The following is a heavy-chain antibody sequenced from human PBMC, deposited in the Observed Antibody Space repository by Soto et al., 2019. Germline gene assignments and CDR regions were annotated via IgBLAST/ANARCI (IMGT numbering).Heavy chain of an antibody. J-gene: IGHJ3*02. CDR1: GYTCTSYY. Sequence: ASVKVSCKASGYTCTSYYMHWVLQAPGQGLEWMGIINPSGGSTSYAQKFQGRVTMTRDTSPSTVYMELSSLRSEDTAVYYCAREYYYDSSGLRWDAFDIWGQGTMVTVSS. V-gene: IGHV1-46*01. CDR2: INPSGGST. CDR3: AREYYYDSSGLRWDAFDI. D-gene: IGHD3-22*01.